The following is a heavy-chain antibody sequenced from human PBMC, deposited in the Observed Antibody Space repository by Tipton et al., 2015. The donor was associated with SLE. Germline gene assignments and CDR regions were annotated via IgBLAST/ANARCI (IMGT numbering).Heavy chain of an antibody. CDR1: GGSITSSSYY. CDR2: IYFTGNT. J-gene: IGHJ6*03. Sequence: GLVKPSETLSLNCTVSGGSITSSSYYWGWIRQPPGMGLEWIGSIYFTGNTYYNPSLKCRVSFFLDTSKNQFSLKLSSVTAADTAVYFCARVGLGVSYYYFMDVWGKGTTVTVSS. CDR3: ARVGLGVSYYYFMDV. V-gene: IGHV4-39*07. D-gene: IGHD1-26*01.